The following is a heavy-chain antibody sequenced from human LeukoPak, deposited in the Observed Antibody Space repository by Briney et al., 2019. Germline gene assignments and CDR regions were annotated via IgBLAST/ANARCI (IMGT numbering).Heavy chain of an antibody. CDR3: ARGFVHEGATTPFDY. D-gene: IGHD1-26*01. CDR2: IYSGGST. Sequence: GGSLRLSCAASGFTVSSNYMSWVRQAPGKGLEWVSVIYSGGSTYYADSVKGRFTISRDNSKNTLYLQMNSLRAEDTAVYYCARGFVHEGATTPFDYWGQGTLVTVSS. J-gene: IGHJ4*02. CDR1: GFTVSSNY. V-gene: IGHV3-53*01.